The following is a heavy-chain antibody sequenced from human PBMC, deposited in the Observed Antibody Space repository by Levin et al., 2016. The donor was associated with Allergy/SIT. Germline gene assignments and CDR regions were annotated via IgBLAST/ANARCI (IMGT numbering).Heavy chain of an antibody. CDR3: AREGWHRGSFTSRAFDI. Sequence: SVKVSCKASGGSFNIYGISWVRQAPGQGLEWMGGIIPIFGAANYAQKFRARVTITADESTSTAYMELNSLRSEDTAVYYCAREGWHRGSFTSRAFDIWGQGTMVTVSS. CDR2: IIPIFGAA. J-gene: IGHJ3*02. V-gene: IGHV1-69*13. D-gene: IGHD1-26*01. CDR1: GGSFNIYG.